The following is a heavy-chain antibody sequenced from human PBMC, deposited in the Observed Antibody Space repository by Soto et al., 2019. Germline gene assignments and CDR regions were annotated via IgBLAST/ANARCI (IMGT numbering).Heavy chain of an antibody. CDR1: GGSISSYY. J-gene: IGHJ4*02. Sequence: KQSQTLSLTCTVSGGSISSYYWSWIRQPPGKGLQWIGYIYYSGSTNYNPSLKSRVTMSVDTSKNQFSLKLSSVTAADTAVYYCARLPAARGMIFDYWGQGTLVTVSS. D-gene: IGHD2-2*01. CDR2: IYYSGST. CDR3: ARLPAARGMIFDY. V-gene: IGHV4-59*08.